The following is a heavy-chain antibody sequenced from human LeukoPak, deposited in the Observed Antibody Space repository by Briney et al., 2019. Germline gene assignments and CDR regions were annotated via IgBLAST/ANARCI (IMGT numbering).Heavy chain of an antibody. CDR1: GYSFNTYW. CDR2: IYPGDSDT. Sequence: GESLKIGCKGSGYSFNTYWIGWVRQMPGKGLEWMGIIYPGDSDTKYSPSFQGQVTISADKSISTAYLQWSSLKASDTAMYYCASSIIRGGYYYYMDVWGKGTTVTVSS. V-gene: IGHV5-51*01. D-gene: IGHD3-10*01. CDR3: ASSIIRGGYYYYMDV. J-gene: IGHJ6*03.